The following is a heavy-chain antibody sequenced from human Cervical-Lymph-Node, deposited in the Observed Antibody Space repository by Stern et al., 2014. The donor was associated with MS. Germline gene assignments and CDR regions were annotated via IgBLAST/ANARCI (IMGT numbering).Heavy chain of an antibody. CDR1: GGSISSYY. J-gene: IGHJ6*02. CDR3: ARDPYYYGSGSSYGMDV. CDR2: IYTSGST. V-gene: IGHV4-4*07. Sequence: VQLVESGPGLVKPSETLSLTCTVSGGSISSYYWSWIRQPAGKGLEWIGRIYTSGSTTYNPSLKSRVTMSVDTSPNQFSLQTRPGTAADTAVYYCARDPYYYGSGSSYGMDVWGQGTTVTVSS. D-gene: IGHD3-10*01.